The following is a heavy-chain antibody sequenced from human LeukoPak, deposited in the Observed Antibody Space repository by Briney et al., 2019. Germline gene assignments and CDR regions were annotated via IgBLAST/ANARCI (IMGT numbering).Heavy chain of an antibody. V-gene: IGHV1-2*06. D-gene: IGHD3-22*01. CDR3: ARDYYDSSGYYYRTWFDP. J-gene: IGHJ5*02. CDR2: INPNSGGT. Sequence: ASVKVSCKASGYTFTGYYMHWVRQAPGQGLEWMGRINPNSGGTNYAQKFQGRVTMTRDTSISTAYMELSRLRSDDTAVYYCARDYYDSSGYYYRTWFDPWGQGTLVTVSS. CDR1: GYTFTGYY.